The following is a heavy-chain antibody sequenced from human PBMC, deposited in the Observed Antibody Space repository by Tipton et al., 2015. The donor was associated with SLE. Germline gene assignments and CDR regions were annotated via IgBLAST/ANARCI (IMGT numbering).Heavy chain of an antibody. CDR3: AREGCSGGSCYGGYFDY. CDR1: GFTFSSYE. Sequence: GSLRLSCAASGFTFSSYEMNWVRQAPGKGLEWVSYISSSGSTIYYADSVKGRFTISRDNAKNSLYLQMNSLRAEDTAVYYCAREGCSGGSCYGGYFDYWGQGTLVTVSS. J-gene: IGHJ4*02. V-gene: IGHV3-48*03. D-gene: IGHD2-15*01. CDR2: ISSSGSTI.